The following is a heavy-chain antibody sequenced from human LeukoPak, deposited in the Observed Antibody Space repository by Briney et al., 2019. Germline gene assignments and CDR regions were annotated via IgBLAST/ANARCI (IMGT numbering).Heavy chain of an antibody. CDR3: AKSRGLSSPFDY. V-gene: IGHV3-23*01. D-gene: IGHD2-15*01. J-gene: IGHJ4*02. CDR1: GFTFSSYA. Sequence: PGGSLRLSCAASGFTFSSYAMSWVRQAPGKGLEWVSAISGSGGSTYYAASVKGRSAISRDNSKNTLYLQMNSLRAEDTAVYYCAKSRGLSSPFDYWGQGTLVTVSS. CDR2: ISGSGGST.